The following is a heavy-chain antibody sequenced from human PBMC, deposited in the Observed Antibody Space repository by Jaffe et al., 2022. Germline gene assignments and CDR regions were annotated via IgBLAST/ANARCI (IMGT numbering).Heavy chain of an antibody. J-gene: IGHJ5*02. Sequence: QVQLQESGPGLVKPSQTLSLTCTVSGGSISSGSYYWSWIRQPAGKGLEWIGRIYTSGSTNYNPSLKSRVTISVDTSKNQFSLKLSSVTAADTAVYYCARGDYGDYVYWFDPWGQGTLVTVSS. V-gene: IGHV4-61*02. CDR1: GGSISSGSYY. D-gene: IGHD4-17*01. CDR2: IYTSGST. CDR3: ARGDYGDYVYWFDP.